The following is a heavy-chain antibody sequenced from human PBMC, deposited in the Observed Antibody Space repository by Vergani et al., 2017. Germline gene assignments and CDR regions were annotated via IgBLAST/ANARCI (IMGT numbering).Heavy chain of an antibody. Sequence: QVQLVESGGGVVQPGRSLRLSCAASGFTFSSYGMHWVRQAPGKGLEWVAVIWYDGSNKYYADSVKGRFTISRDNAKNSLYLQMNSLRAEDTAVYYCAAWPYYYDSSGYTDAFDIWGQGTMVTVSS. CDR2: IWYDGSNK. CDR1: GFTFSSYG. J-gene: IGHJ3*02. V-gene: IGHV3-33*03. CDR3: AAWPYYYDSSGYTDAFDI. D-gene: IGHD3-22*01.